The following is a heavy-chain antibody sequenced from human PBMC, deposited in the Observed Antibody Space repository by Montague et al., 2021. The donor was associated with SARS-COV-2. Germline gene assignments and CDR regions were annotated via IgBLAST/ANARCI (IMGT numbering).Heavy chain of an antibody. CDR3: ARDQQLAVDY. J-gene: IGHJ4*02. Sequence: SQRLSCAASGFTFSSYAMHWVRQAPGKGLEWVAVISYDGSNKYYADSVKGRFTISRDHSKNTLYLQMNSLRAEDTAVYYCARDQQLAVDYWGQGTLVTVSS. CDR1: GFTFSSYA. D-gene: IGHD6-13*01. V-gene: IGHV3-30-3*01. CDR2: ISYDGSNK.